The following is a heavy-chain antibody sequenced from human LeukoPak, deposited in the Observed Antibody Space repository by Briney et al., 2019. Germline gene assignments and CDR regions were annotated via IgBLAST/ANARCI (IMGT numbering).Heavy chain of an antibody. CDR3: ARGFGGYDYYYYYMEV. V-gene: IGHV4-34*01. Sequence: SETLSLTCIVSGVSVRSYYWSWIRQPPGKGLEWIGEINHSGSTNYNPSLKSRVTISVDTSKNQFSLKLSSVTAADTAVYYCARGFGGYDYYYYYMEVWGKGTTVTVSS. D-gene: IGHD5-12*01. CDR1: GVSVRSYY. CDR2: INHSGST. J-gene: IGHJ6*03.